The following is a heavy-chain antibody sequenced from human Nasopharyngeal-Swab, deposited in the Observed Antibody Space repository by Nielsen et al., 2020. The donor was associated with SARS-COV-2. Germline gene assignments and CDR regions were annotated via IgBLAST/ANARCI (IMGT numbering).Heavy chain of an antibody. CDR2: ISGSGAGR. J-gene: IGHJ4*02. CDR1: GFTFSNYA. Sequence: GESLKISCAASGFTFSNYAVSWVRQAPGKGPEWVSGISGSGAGRNYADSVKGRFTISRDNSKNTLYLQMNSLRAEDTAVYYCARDLLSTGPFDYWGQGTLVTASS. CDR3: ARDLLSTGPFDY. D-gene: IGHD4-17*01. V-gene: IGHV3-23*01.